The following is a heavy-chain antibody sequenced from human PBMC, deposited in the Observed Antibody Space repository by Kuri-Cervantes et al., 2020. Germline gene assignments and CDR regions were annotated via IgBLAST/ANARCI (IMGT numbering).Heavy chain of an antibody. CDR3: AKPSAGFGELLYYYYGMDV. J-gene: IGHJ6*02. CDR1: GFTFSSYA. V-gene: IGHV3-23*01. Sequence: LSLTCAASGFTFSSYAMSWVRQAPGKGLEWVSAISGSGGSTYYADSVKGRFTISRGNSKNTLYLQMNSLRAEDTAVYYCAKPSAGFGELLYYYYGMDVWGQGTTVTVSS. D-gene: IGHD3-10*01. CDR2: ISGSGGST.